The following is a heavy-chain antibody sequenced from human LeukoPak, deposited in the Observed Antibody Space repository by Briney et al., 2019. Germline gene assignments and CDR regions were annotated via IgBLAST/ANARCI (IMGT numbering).Heavy chain of an antibody. CDR1: GHYKNSLY. CDR3: AIASMIRGSVWIDP. D-gene: IGHD3-10*01. CDR2: VYYGGTV. Sequence: SETQSLPFSVSGHYKNSLYWNWIRQSPEKGLEWIGYVYYGGTVIYNPSLKSRVTISVDTSTNQFSLKLTSVTTSDTAVYYCAIASMIRGSVWIDPWGQGTLVTVSS. V-gene: IGHV4-59*08. J-gene: IGHJ5*02.